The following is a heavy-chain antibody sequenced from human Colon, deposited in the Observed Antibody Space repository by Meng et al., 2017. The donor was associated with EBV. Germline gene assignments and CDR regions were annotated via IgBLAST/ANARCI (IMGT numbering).Heavy chain of an antibody. CDR1: SGSINSCWW. CDR2: IYHSGST. CDR3: ARVGQWLSIDY. Sequence: QVQLQASAPKLVKPSWPPSLTSAVSSGSINSCWWWIWVRQPPGKGLDWIVEIYHSGSTNYNPSLKIRVTISVDKSKNQFSLNLSSVTAADTAFYYCARVGQWLSIDYWGQGTLVTVSS. V-gene: IGHV4-4*02. J-gene: IGHJ4*02. D-gene: IGHD6-19*01.